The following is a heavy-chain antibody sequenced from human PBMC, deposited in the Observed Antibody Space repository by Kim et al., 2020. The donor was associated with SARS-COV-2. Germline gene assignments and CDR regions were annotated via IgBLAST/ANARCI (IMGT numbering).Heavy chain of an antibody. CDR2: INTNTGNP. CDR3: ATPPTYDIYTGMDV. Sequence: ASVKVSCKASGYTFTSYAMNWVRQAPGQGLEWMGWINTNTGNPTYAQGFTGRFVFSLDTSVSTAYLQISSLKAEDTAVYYCATPPTYDIYTGMDVWGQGTTVTVSS. CDR1: GYTFTSYA. J-gene: IGHJ6*02. V-gene: IGHV7-4-1*02. D-gene: IGHD3-9*01.